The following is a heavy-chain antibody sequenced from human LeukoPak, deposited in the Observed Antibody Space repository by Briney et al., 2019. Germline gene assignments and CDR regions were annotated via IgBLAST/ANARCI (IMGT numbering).Heavy chain of an antibody. D-gene: IGHD3-22*01. V-gene: IGHV4-61*02. CDR3: AREGYYYDSSGYYDP. CDR2: IYTSGST. Sequence: PSQTLSLTCTVSGGAISSGSYYWSWIRQPAGKGLEWIGRIYTSGSTNYNPSLKSRVTMSVDTSKNQFSLKLSSVTAADTAVYYCAREGYYYDSSGYYDPWGQGTLVTVSS. CDR1: GGAISSGSYY. J-gene: IGHJ5*02.